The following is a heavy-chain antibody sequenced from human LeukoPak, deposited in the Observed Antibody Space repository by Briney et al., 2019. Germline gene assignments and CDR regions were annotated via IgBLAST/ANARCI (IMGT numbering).Heavy chain of an antibody. CDR2: IYYSGST. Sequence: SETLSLTCTVSGGSISSYYWSWIRQPPGKGLEWIGYIYYSGSTNYNTSLKSRVTISVDTSKNQFSLKLSSVTAADTAVYYCARGMVDTAMEDDAFDIWGQGTMVTVSS. V-gene: IGHV4-59*12. CDR3: ARGMVDTAMEDDAFDI. J-gene: IGHJ3*02. D-gene: IGHD5-18*01. CDR1: GGSISSYY.